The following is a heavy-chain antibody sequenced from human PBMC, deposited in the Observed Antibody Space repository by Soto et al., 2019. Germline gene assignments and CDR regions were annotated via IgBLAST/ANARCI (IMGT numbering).Heavy chain of an antibody. D-gene: IGHD3-10*01. CDR1: GGTFSSYA. CDR2: IIPIFGTA. Sequence: SVKVSCKASGGTFSSYAISWVRQAPGQGLEWMGGIIPIFGTANYAQKFQGRVTITADKSTSTAYMELSSLRSEDTAVYYCARDETMVRGVIITRNWFDPWGQGTLVTVSS. V-gene: IGHV1-69*06. J-gene: IGHJ5*02. CDR3: ARDETMVRGVIITRNWFDP.